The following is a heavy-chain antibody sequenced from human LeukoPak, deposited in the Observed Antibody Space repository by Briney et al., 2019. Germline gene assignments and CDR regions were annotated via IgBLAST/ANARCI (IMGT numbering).Heavy chain of an antibody. Sequence: PGGSLRLSCVASGFIFSHYGMHWVRQAPGKGLEWVAVIWSDGSNRFYAGSVKGRFTISRDNSQNTVFLQMNSLRAEDTAMYYCARDAQRGFDYSNSLIYWGHRILVTVSS. CDR1: GFIFSHYG. CDR2: IWSDGSNR. V-gene: IGHV3-33*01. CDR3: ARDAQRGFDYSNSLIY. J-gene: IGHJ4*01. D-gene: IGHD4-11*01.